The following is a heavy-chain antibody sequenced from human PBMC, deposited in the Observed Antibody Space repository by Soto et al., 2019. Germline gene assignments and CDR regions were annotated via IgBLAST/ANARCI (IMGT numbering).Heavy chain of an antibody. CDR1: GFTFDDYG. CDR2: INWNGGST. D-gene: IGHD5-12*01. Sequence: PGGSLRLSCAASGFTFDDYGMSWVRQAPGKGLEWVSGINWNGGSTGYADSVKGRFTISRDNAKNSLYLQMNSLRAEDTALYYCAISYGAIVATICAYWGQGTLVTSPQ. CDR3: AISYGAIVATICAY. J-gene: IGHJ4*02. V-gene: IGHV3-20*04.